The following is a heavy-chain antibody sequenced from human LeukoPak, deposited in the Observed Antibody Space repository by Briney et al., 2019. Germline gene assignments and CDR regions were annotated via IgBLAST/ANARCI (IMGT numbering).Heavy chain of an antibody. CDR3: ARLWDSAVAGTWFDP. CDR1: GYTFTNYW. D-gene: IGHD6-19*01. V-gene: IGHV5-51*01. J-gene: IGHJ5*02. Sequence: GESLKISCKGSGYTFTNYWIGWVRQMPGKGLEFMGIIYPGDSDTRYSPSFQGQVTISVDKSINTAYLQWSSLKASDTAMYYCARLWDSAVAGTWFDPWGQGTLVTVSS. CDR2: IYPGDSDT.